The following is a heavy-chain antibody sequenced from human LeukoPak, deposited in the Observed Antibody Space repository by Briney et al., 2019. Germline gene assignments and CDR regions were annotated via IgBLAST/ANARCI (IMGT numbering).Heavy chain of an antibody. D-gene: IGHD6-13*01. J-gene: IGHJ4*02. Sequence: GGSLRLSCEASGFTFSAYAMTWARQAPGKGLEWVGRIRDKAHSYTTEYAASVKGRFTVSRDDSKNSLYLQMNSLKTEDTAIYYCARDLGQQGFDYWGQGTLVTVSS. CDR1: GFTFSAYA. CDR3: ARDLGQQGFDY. CDR2: IRDKAHSYTT. V-gene: IGHV3-72*01.